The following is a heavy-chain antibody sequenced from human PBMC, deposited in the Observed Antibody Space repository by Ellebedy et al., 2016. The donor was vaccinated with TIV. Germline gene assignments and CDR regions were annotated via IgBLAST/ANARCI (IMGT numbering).Heavy chain of an antibody. J-gene: IGHJ4*02. CDR1: GFRFDDFG. V-gene: IGHV3-20*01. D-gene: IGHD3-22*01. CDR2: ITWSGATT. Sequence: GGSLRLXXAASGFRFDDFGMGWVRHTPGKGLQWVAGITWSGATTGYADSVKGRFIISRDNTKNSLYLQLNSLRADDTALYHCVRAAESYDGSDYYPHYFDYWGRGTRVTVSA. CDR3: VRAAESYDGSDYYPHYFDY.